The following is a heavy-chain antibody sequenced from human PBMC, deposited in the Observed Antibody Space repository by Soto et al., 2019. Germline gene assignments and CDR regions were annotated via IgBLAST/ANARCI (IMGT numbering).Heavy chain of an antibody. CDR2: ISGSGGST. D-gene: IGHD3-3*01. Sequence: GGSLRLSCAASGFTFSSYAMSWVRQAPGKGLEWVSAISGSGGSTYYADSVKGRFTISRDNSKNTLYLQMNSLRAEDTAVYYCTCTGVVKEHHYYYGLDVRGQGTTVTVSS. V-gene: IGHV3-23*01. CDR1: GFTFSSYA. CDR3: TCTGVVKEHHYYYGLDV. J-gene: IGHJ6*01.